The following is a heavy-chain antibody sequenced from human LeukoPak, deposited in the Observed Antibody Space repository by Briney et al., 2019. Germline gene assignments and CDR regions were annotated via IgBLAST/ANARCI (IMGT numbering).Heavy chain of an antibody. CDR2: INPSGGST. V-gene: IGHV1-46*01. J-gene: IGHJ3*02. D-gene: IGHD3-10*01. CDR1: GCTFTSYY. CDR3: AREGMVRGVITSAGAFDI. Sequence: SVKVSCKASGCTFTSYYMDWVPQAPGQGLEWIGIINPSGGSTSYAQKFQGRVTMTRDTSTSTVYMELSSLRSEDTAVYYCAREGMVRGVITSAGAFDIWGQGTMVTVSS.